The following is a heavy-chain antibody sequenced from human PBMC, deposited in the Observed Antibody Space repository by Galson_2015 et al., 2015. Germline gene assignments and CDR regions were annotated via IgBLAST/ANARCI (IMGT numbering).Heavy chain of an antibody. V-gene: IGHV3-48*03. J-gene: IGHJ6*03. CDR3: ARDGRYCSSSSCYMSYYYYMDV. CDR1: GFTFNNYD. Sequence: SLRLSCAASGFTFNNYDMNWVRQAPGKGLEWVSYISSSGSTIYYADSVKGRFTISRDNAKKSLYLQMNSLRAEDTAVYYCARDGRYCSSSSCYMSYYYYMDVWGKGTTVTVSS. CDR2: ISSSGSTI. D-gene: IGHD2-2*02.